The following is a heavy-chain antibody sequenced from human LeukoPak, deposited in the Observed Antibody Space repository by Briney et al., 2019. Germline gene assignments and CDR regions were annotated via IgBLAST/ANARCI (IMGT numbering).Heavy chain of an antibody. Sequence: TGRSLRLSCAASGFTFSSYATSWVRQAPGKGLEWVSAISDSGGSTYYADSVKGRFTISRDNSKNTLYLQMNSLRAEDTAIYYCAKPGSGWYVDYWGQGTLVTVSS. D-gene: IGHD6-19*01. V-gene: IGHV3-23*01. CDR2: ISDSGGST. J-gene: IGHJ4*02. CDR3: AKPGSGWYVDY. CDR1: GFTFSSYA.